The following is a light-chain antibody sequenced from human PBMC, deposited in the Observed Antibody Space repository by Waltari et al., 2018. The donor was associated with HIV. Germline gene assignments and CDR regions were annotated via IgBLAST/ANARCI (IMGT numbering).Light chain of an antibody. V-gene: IGKV3-15*01. CDR2: GAA. J-gene: IGKJ4*01. Sequence: EIVMTQSPATLSVSPGERATLSCRASQSVGSNLAWYQQKPGQAPRLLIYGAATRATGIPARFSGSGSGTEFTLTISSLQSEDFAVYHCQQYGNSLTFGGGTKVEIK. CDR3: QQYGNSLT. CDR1: QSVGSN.